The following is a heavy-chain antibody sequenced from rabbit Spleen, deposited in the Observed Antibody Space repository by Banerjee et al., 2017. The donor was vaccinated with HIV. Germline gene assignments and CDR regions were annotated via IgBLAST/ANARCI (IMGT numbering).Heavy chain of an antibody. CDR2: TGTFSDAT. J-gene: IGHJ4*01. CDR1: GFYFSSSYW. V-gene: IGHV1S45*01. Sequence: QEQLEESGGGLVQPEGSLTLTCTASGFYFSSSYWMCWVRQAPGKGLEWIACTGTFSDATYYASWAKGRFTISKTSSTTVTLQMTSLTAADTATYFCARDPCVGNLFDVNLWGPGTLVTVS. D-gene: IGHD3-3*01. CDR3: ARDPCVGNLFDVNL.